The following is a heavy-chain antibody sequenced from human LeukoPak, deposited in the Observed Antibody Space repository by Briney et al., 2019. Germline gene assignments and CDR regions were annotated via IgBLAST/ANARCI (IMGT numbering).Heavy chain of an antibody. Sequence: SETLSLTCAVYGGSFSGYYWSWIRQPPGKGLECIGEINHSGSTNYNPSLKSRVTISVDTSKNQFSLKLSSVTAADTAVYYCARALTTVSTRFDPWGQGTLVTVSS. CDR2: INHSGST. D-gene: IGHD4-11*01. J-gene: IGHJ5*02. CDR1: GGSFSGYY. CDR3: ARALTTVSTRFDP. V-gene: IGHV4-34*01.